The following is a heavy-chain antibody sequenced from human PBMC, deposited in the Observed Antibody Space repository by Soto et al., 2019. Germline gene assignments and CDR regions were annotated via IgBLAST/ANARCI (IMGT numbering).Heavy chain of an antibody. CDR1: GYTFTSYG. Sequence: QVQLVQSGAEVKKPGASVKVSCKASGYTFTSYGISWVREAPGQGLEWMGWISAYNGNTNYAQKLQGRVTMTTDTSTSTAYMELRSLRSDDTVVYYCARDPSSYGSGSYTYLTWGQGTLVTISS. CDR2: ISAYNGNT. CDR3: ARDPSSYGSGSYTYLT. V-gene: IGHV1-18*01. J-gene: IGHJ5*02. D-gene: IGHD3-10*01.